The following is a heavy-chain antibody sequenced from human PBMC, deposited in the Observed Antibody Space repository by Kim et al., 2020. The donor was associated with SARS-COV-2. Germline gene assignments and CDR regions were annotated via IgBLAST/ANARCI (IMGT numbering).Heavy chain of an antibody. J-gene: IGHJ3*02. D-gene: IGHD3-22*01. CDR3: AKAPGFSGYFPDAFDI. CDR1: GFTFSSYG. Sequence: GGSLRLSCAASGFTFSSYGMHWVRQAPGKGLEWVAVIWYDGSNKYYADSVKGRFTISRDNSKNTLYLQMNSLRAEDTAVYYCAKAPGFSGYFPDAFDIWGQGTMVTVSS. CDR2: IWYDGSNK. V-gene: IGHV3-33*06.